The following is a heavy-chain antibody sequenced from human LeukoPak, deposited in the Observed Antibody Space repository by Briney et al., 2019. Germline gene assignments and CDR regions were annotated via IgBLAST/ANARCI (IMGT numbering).Heavy chain of an antibody. D-gene: IGHD3-22*01. V-gene: IGHV3-48*01. CDR3: ARDGATGYYDSSVSHAWGVYYYYYMDV. CDR2: ISSSSSTI. Sequence: PGGSLRPSCAASGFTFSSYSMNWVRQAPGKGLEWVSYISSSSSTIYYADSVKGRFTISRDNAKNSLYLQMNSLRAEDTAVYYCARDGATGYYDSSVSHAWGVYYYYYMDVWGKGTTVTVAS. J-gene: IGHJ6*03. CDR1: GFTFSSYS.